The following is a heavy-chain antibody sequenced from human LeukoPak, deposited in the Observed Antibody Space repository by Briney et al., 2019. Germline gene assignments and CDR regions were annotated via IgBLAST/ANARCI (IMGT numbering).Heavy chain of an antibody. Sequence: ASVKVSCKAFGYTFTSNYMHWVRQAPGQGPEWMGVISPSGGSTTYAQKFQGRVTLTRDMSTSTDYLELSSLRSEDTAVYYCAREGEWELGYYYMDVWGKGTTVTVSS. CDR2: ISPSGGST. D-gene: IGHD1-26*01. J-gene: IGHJ6*03. CDR1: GYTFTSNY. CDR3: AREGEWELGYYYMDV. V-gene: IGHV1-46*01.